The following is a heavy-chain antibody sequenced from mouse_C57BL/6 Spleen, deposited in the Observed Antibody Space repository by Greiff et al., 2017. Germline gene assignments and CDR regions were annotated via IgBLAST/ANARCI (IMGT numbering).Heavy chain of an antibody. CDR2: ISYDGSN. J-gene: IGHJ2*01. Sequence: EVQLQESGPGLVKPSPSLSLSCSATGYSFTSGYYWNWIRQFPGNKLECMGYISYDGSNNYNPSLKNRISLTRDTSNNQFFLKLNSVTTEDTATYYSAEWDYYGSSYLFGYWGQGTTLTVSS. V-gene: IGHV3-6*01. CDR3: AEWDYYGSSYLFGY. D-gene: IGHD1-1*01. CDR1: GYSFTSGYY.